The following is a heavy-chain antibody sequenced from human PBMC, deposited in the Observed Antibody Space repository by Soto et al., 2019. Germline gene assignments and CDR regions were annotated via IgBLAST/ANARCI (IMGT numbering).Heavy chain of an antibody. Sequence: ASVKVSCKASGYTFTSYDINWVRQATGQGLEWMGWMNPNSGNTGYAQKFQGRVTMTRNTSISTAYMELSSLRSEDTAVYYCAREGNLELRAYYYYGMDVWGQGTTVTVSS. CDR1: GYTFTSYD. CDR3: AREGNLELRAYYYYGMDV. V-gene: IGHV1-8*01. CDR2: MNPNSGNT. D-gene: IGHD1-7*01. J-gene: IGHJ6*02.